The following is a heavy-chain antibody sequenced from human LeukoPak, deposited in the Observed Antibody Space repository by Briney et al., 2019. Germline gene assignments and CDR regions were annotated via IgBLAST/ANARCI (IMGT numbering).Heavy chain of an antibody. D-gene: IGHD3-16*01. CDR3: AKDRFASYYYGMDV. Sequence: GGSLRLSCAASGFTFSSYAMAWVRQAPGKGLEWVSSVTGSGSTTYYADSVRGRFTISRDNSKNTVYLQMNSLRADDTAVYYCAKDRFASYYYGMDVWGQGTTVTVSS. J-gene: IGHJ6*02. CDR2: VTGSGSTT. V-gene: IGHV3-23*01. CDR1: GFTFSSYA.